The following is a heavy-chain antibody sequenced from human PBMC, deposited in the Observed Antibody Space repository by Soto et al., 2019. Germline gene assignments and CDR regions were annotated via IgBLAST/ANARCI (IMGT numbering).Heavy chain of an antibody. Sequence: SETLSLTCTVSGDSITTSSYYWAWIRQPPGKGLEWIGSIYYGGNTYYNPSLKGRVTISVDTSKSQFSLKLSSVTAADTAVYYCARRGDTGINGSGPVSHRYQYALEVWGQGTTVTVSS. CDR2: IYYGGNT. D-gene: IGHD3-10*01. J-gene: IGHJ6*02. CDR1: GDSITTSSYY. V-gene: IGHV4-39*01. CDR3: ARRGDTGINGSGPVSHRYQYALEV.